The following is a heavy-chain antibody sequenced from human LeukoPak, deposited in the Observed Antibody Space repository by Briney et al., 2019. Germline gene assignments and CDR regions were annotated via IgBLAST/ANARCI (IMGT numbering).Heavy chain of an antibody. Sequence: KPSETLSLTCAVYGGSFSGYYWSWIRQPPGKGLEWIGEINHSGSTYYNPSLKSRVTISVDTSKNQFSLKLSSVTAADTAVYYCARDGPTAVDYWGQGTLVTVSS. J-gene: IGHJ4*02. CDR1: GGSFSGYY. CDR3: ARDGPTAVDY. CDR2: INHSGST. V-gene: IGHV4-34*09.